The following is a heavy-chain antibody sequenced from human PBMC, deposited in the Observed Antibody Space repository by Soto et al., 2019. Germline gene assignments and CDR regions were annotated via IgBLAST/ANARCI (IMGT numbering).Heavy chain of an antibody. V-gene: IGHV1-8*01. CDR2: MDPNSGNT. CDR3: ARGEDIVVVPAAFKSAYKDV. Sequence: GASVKVSCKASGYTFTSYGINWVRQATGQGLEWMGWMDPNSGNTGYAQKFQGRVTMTRNTSISTAYMELSSLRSEDTAVYYCARGEDIVVVPAAFKSAYKDVWGKGTTVTVSS. CDR1: GYTFTSYG. D-gene: IGHD2-2*01. J-gene: IGHJ6*03.